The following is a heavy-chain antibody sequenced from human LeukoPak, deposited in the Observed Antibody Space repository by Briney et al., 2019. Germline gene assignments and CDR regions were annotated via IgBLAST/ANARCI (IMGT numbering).Heavy chain of an antibody. CDR3: AREGAARNFDY. J-gene: IGHJ4*02. CDR2: IYTSGST. CDR1: GGSVISGTYY. Sequence: SQTLSLTCTVSGGSVISGTYYWTWIRQPAGKGLEGIGRIYTSGSTNFNPSLKSRVSISLDTSQNQFSLKVSTVTAADTAVYYCAREGAARNFDYWGQGILVTVSS. D-gene: IGHD6-6*01. V-gene: IGHV4-61*02.